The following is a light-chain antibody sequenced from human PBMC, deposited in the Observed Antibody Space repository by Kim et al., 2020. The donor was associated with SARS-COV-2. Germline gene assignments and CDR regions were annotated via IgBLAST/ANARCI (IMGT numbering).Light chain of an antibody. CDR3: QQYYSTPPS. V-gene: IGKV4-1*01. J-gene: IGKJ2*03. CDR1: QTVLYNSENKNY. CDR2: WAS. Sequence: RATINCKSSQTVLYNSENKNYLAWYQQKPGQAPKLLIYWASIRESGVSDRFSGSGSETDFTLTISSLQAEDVAVYYCQQYYSTPPSFGQGTKLEI.